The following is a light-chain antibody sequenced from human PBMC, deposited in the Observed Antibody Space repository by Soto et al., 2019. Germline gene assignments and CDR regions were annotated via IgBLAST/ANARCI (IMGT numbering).Light chain of an antibody. CDR3: QQRGNWPPTWT. Sequence: EILLTQSPSTLPLSAGERATLSCRASQSIGYYLAWYQEKPGQAPRLLIYDASIRATGIPARFSGSWSGTDFTLTINGLEPEDSAVYYCQQRGNWPPTWTFGQGTKVDIK. CDR1: QSIGYY. J-gene: IGKJ1*01. V-gene: IGKV3-11*01. CDR2: DAS.